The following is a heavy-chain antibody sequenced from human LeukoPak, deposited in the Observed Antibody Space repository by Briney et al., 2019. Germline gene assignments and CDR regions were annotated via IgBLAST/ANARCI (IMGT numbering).Heavy chain of an antibody. CDR1: GGSFSGYY. V-gene: IGHV4-34*01. CDR3: ARRTVRGVISY. Sequence: SETLSLTCAVYGGSFSGYYWSWIRQPPGKGLEWIGEINHSGSTNYNPSLKSRVTISVDTSKNQFSLKLSSVTAVDTAVYYCARRTVRGVISYWGQGTLVTVSS. CDR2: INHSGST. D-gene: IGHD3-10*01. J-gene: IGHJ4*02.